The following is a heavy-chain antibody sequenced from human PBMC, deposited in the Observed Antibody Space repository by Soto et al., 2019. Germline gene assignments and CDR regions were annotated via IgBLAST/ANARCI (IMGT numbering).Heavy chain of an antibody. CDR2: ISAYNGNT. Sequence: ASVKVSCKASGYTFTSYGISWVRQAPGQGLEWMGWISAYNGNTNYAQKLQGRVTMTTDTSTSTAYMELRSLRSDDTAVYYCATAGGYSCGRSGYYYYGMDVWGQGTTVTVSS. V-gene: IGHV1-18*01. CDR1: GYTFTSYG. CDR3: ATAGGYSCGRSGYYYYGMDV. D-gene: IGHD5-18*01. J-gene: IGHJ6*02.